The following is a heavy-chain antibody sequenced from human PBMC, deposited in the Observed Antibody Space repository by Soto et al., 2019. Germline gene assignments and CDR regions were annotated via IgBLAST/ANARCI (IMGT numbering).Heavy chain of an antibody. J-gene: IGHJ2*01. CDR2: IWYDGSNK. D-gene: IGHD4-17*01. CDR1: GFTFSSYG. CDR3: ARDPCYGDYVECWYFDL. Sequence: ESVGGVVQPGRSLRLSCAASGFTFSSYGMHWVRQAPGKGLEWVAVIWYDGSNKYYADSVKGRFTISRDNSKNTLYLQMNSLRAEDTAVYYCARDPCYGDYVECWYFDLWGRGTLVTVSS. V-gene: IGHV3-33*01.